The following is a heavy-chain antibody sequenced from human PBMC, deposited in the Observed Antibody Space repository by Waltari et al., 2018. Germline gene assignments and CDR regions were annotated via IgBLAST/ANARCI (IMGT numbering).Heavy chain of an antibody. J-gene: IGHJ4*02. Sequence: QVQLVESGGGVVQPGRSLRLSCAASGFTFSSYGMHWVRQAPGKGLEWVAVIWYDGNNKYYADSVKGRFTISRDNSKNTLYLQMNSLRAEDTAVYYCAKDRDNCSGGSCYWGYFDYWGQGTLVTVSS. V-gene: IGHV3-33*06. D-gene: IGHD2-15*01. CDR3: AKDRDNCSGGSCYWGYFDY. CDR2: IWYDGNNK. CDR1: GFTFSSYG.